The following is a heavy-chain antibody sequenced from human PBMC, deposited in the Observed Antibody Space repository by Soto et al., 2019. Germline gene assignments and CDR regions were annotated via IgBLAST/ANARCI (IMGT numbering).Heavy chain of an antibody. V-gene: IGHV3-49*04. CDR2: IKSKAYGGTT. CDR3: TRDGREGYCSSTSCAGHY. D-gene: IGHD2-2*01. J-gene: IGHJ4*02. Sequence: GGSLRLSCTASGFTFGAYAMSWVRQAPGKGLEWVGFIKSKAYGGTTEYAASVEGRFTISRDDSKRIAYLQMNSLKTEDTAVYYCTRDGREGYCSSTSCAGHYWGQGTLVTVSS. CDR1: GFTFGAYA.